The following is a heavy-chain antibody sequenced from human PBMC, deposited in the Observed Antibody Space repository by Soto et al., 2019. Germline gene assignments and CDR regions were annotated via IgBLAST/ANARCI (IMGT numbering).Heavy chain of an antibody. CDR2: ISSSGSTI. CDR1: GFTFSDYY. V-gene: IGHV3-11*01. J-gene: IGHJ4*02. Sequence: GGSLRLSCAASGFTFSDYYMSWIRQAPGKGLEWVSYISSSGSTIYYADSVKGRFTISRDNAKNSLYLQMNSLRAEDTAVYYCARDGGPDYDILTGYQLWRYYFDYWGQGTLVTVSS. CDR3: ARDGGPDYDILTGYQLWRYYFDY. D-gene: IGHD3-9*01.